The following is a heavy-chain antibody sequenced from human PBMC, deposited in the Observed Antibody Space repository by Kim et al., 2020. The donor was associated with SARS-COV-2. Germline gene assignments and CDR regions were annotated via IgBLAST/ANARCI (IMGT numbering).Heavy chain of an antibody. CDR3: ATGPGVLTNYYFDF. CDR2: IYPREYDV. D-gene: IGHD4-4*01. Sequence: GESLKISCHTSGSKVSTYWIGWVRQLPGKGLELMGVIYPREYDVRFSQSFQGLVTISADGSGAFVQWSALKVSDTAFYYCATGPGVLTNYYFDFWGQGIL. CDR1: GSKVSTYW. V-gene: IGHV5-51*01. J-gene: IGHJ4*02.